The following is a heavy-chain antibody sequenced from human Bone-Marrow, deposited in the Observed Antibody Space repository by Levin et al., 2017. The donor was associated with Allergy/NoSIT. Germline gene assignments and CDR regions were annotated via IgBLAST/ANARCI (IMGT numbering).Heavy chain of an antibody. CDR3: VRSRLSGHDLDL. V-gene: IGHV3-21*05. CDR2: IDTSSSDI. CDR1: GFIFSNHR. J-gene: IGHJ5*02. Sequence: LSLTCDASGFIFSNHRMNWVRQAPGKGLEWIAYIDTSSSDIHYADSVRGRFAISRDNAKDSLSLQMNSLRVEDTAVYYCVRSRLSGHDLDLWGQGTLVTVSS.